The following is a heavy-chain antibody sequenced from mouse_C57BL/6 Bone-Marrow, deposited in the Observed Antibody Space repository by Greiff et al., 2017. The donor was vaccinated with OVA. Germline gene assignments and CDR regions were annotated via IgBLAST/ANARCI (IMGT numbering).Heavy chain of an antibody. Sequence: DVKLQESGPGLVKPSQSLSLTCSVTGYSITSGYYWNWIRQFPGNTLEWMGYISYDGSNNYNPSLKNRISITRDTSKNQFFLKLNSVTTEDTATYYCAREGAYWGQGTLVTVSA. CDR1: GYSITSGYY. CDR2: ISYDGSN. J-gene: IGHJ3*01. V-gene: IGHV3-6*01. CDR3: AREGAY.